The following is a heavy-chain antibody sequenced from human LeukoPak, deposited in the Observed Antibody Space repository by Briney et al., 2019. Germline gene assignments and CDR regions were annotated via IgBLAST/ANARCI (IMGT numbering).Heavy chain of an antibody. Sequence: GASVKVSCKASGYTFTSYGISWVRQHPGQGLEWMGWISAYNGNTNYAQKFQGRVTMTTDTSTSTAYMQLRSLRADDTAVYYCARVRIAAAANGDYWGQGTLVTVSS. CDR1: GYTFTSYG. D-gene: IGHD6-13*01. V-gene: IGHV1-18*01. J-gene: IGHJ4*02. CDR2: ISAYNGNT. CDR3: ARVRIAAAANGDY.